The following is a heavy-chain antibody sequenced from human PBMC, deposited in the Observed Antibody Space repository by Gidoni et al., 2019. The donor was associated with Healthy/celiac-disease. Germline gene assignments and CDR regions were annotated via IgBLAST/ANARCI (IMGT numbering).Heavy chain of an antibody. J-gene: IGHJ1*01. CDR1: GGSISSSSYY. D-gene: IGHD4-17*01. CDR3: ATYDYGDYPAAEYFQH. V-gene: IGHV4-39*01. CDR2: IYYSGST. Sequence: QLQLQESGPGLVKPSETLSLTCTVSGGSISSSSYYWGWIRQPPGKGLEWIGSIYYSGSTYYNPSLKSRVTISVDTSKNQFSLKLSSVTAADTAVYYCATYDYGDYPAAEYFQHWGQGTLVTVSS.